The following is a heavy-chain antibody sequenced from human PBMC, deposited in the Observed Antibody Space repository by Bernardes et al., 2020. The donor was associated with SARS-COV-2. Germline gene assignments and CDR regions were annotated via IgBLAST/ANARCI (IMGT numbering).Heavy chain of an antibody. J-gene: IGHJ5*02. V-gene: IGHV2-5*02. CDR2: IYWDDDK. CDR3: AHRWLHRYCSSTSCSTENWFDP. D-gene: IGHD2-2*02. Sequence: SGPTLVKPTQTLTLTCTFSGFSLSTSGVGVGWIRQPPGKALEWLALIYWDDDKRYSPSLKSRLTITKDTSKNQVVLTMTNMDPVDTATYYCAHRWLHRYCSSTSCSTENWFDPWGQGTLVTVSS. CDR1: GFSLSTSGVG.